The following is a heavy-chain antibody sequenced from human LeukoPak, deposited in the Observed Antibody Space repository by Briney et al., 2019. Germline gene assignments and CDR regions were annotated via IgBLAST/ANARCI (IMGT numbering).Heavy chain of an antibody. Sequence: GGSLRLSCAASGFTFSSYEMNWVRQAPGKGLEWVSYITGSGSTIYYADSVKGRFTISRDNSKNTLFLQMNSLRAEDTAVYYCTSRDYGDSYYYYYMDVWGKGTTVTISS. CDR1: GFTFSSYE. J-gene: IGHJ6*03. CDR3: TSRDYGDSYYYYYMDV. V-gene: IGHV3-48*03. D-gene: IGHD4-17*01. CDR2: ITGSGSTI.